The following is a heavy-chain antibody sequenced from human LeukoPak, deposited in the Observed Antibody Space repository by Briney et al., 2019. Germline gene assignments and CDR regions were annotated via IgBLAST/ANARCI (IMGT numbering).Heavy chain of an antibody. D-gene: IGHD3-22*01. Sequence: SETLSLTCTVSGGSISSYYWSWIRQPAGKGLEWIGRIYTSGSTNYNPSLKSRVTMSVDTSKNQFSLKLSSVTAADTAVYYCARERRYYYDSSGYYYAWFDPWGQGTLVTVSS. CDR2: IYTSGST. CDR3: ARERRYYYDSSGYYYAWFDP. V-gene: IGHV4-4*07. J-gene: IGHJ5*02. CDR1: GGSISSYY.